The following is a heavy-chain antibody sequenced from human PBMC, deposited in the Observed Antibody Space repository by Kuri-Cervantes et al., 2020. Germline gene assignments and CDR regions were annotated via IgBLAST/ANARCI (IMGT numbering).Heavy chain of an antibody. D-gene: IGHD2/OR15-2a*01. Sequence: GSLRLSSTVYSGSISSSYWSWIRQPPGKGLDWIGYISYVGSTNYNPSLKSRLTLSLDMSKNQISLKMNSVTAADTAVYYCARGILNYSFYYMDVWGKGTTVTVSS. CDR1: SGSISSSY. J-gene: IGHJ6*03. CDR3: ARGILNYSFYYMDV. CDR2: ISYVGST. V-gene: IGHV4-59*01.